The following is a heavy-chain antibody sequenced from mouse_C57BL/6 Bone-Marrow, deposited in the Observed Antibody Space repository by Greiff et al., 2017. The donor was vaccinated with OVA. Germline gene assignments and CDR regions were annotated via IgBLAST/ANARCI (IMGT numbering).Heavy chain of an antibody. J-gene: IGHJ2*01. CDR2: IDPSDSYT. CDR3: ARWQLLPYYFDY. V-gene: IGHV1-59*01. Sequence: QVQLQQPGAELVRPGTSVKLSCKASGYTFTSYWMHWVKQRPGQGLEWIGVIDPSDSYTNYNQKFKGKATLTVDTSSSTAYMQLSSLTSEDSAVYHCARWQLLPYYFDYWGQGTTLTVSS. D-gene: IGHD1-1*01. CDR1: GYTFTSYW.